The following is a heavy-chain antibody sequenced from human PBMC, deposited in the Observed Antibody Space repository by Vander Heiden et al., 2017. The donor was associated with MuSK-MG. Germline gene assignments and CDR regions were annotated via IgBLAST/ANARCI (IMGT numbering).Heavy chain of an antibody. Sequence: VQLLESGGGLVQPGGSLRPSCAASGFTSRSSDMSWVRQAPGKGLEWVSTISGSGGSTYYADSVKGRFTISRDNSKNTLYLQMNSLRAEDTAVYYCAKGGLSRPFDYWGQGTLVTVSS. CDR3: AKGGLSRPFDY. V-gene: IGHV3-23*01. D-gene: IGHD3-16*01. CDR1: GFTSRSSD. J-gene: IGHJ4*02. CDR2: ISGSGGST.